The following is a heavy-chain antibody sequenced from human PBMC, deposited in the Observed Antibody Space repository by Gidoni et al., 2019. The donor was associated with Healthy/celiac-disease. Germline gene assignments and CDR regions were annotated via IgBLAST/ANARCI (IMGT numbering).Heavy chain of an antibody. Sequence: QVQLVQSGAEVKKPGSSVKVSCKASGGTFSSYAISWVRQAPGQGLEWMGGIIPILCKANYAQKFQGRVTITADESTSTAYMELSSLRSEDPGVYYCARGVTMVRGVITTGDYYGMDVWGQGTTVTVSS. CDR1: GGTFSSYA. V-gene: IGHV1-69*01. CDR3: ARGVTMVRGVITTGDYYGMDV. J-gene: IGHJ6*02. D-gene: IGHD3-10*01. CDR2: IIPILCKA.